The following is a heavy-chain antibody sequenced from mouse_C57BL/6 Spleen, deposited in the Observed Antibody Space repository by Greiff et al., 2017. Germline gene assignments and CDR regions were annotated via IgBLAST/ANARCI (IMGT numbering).Heavy chain of an antibody. J-gene: IGHJ1*03. D-gene: IGHD2-5*01. CDR2: IDPSDSYT. CDR3: ARRGYSNYGYFDV. V-gene: IGHV1-69*01. Sequence: QVQLQQPGAELVMPGASVKLSCKASGYTFTSYWMHWVKQRPGPGLEWIGEIDPSDSYTNYNQKFKGKSTLTVDKSSSTAYMQLSSLTSEDSAVXYCARRGYSNYGYFDVWGTGTTVTVSS. CDR1: GYTFTSYW.